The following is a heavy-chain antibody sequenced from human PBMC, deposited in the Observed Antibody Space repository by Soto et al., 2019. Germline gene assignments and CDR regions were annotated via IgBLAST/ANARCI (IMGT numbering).Heavy chain of an antibody. V-gene: IGHV4-59*01. CDR2: IYYSGST. Sequence: SDTLSLTCTVSGGSISRYYWSRIRQPPGKGLEWIGYIYYSGSTNYNPSLKSRVTISVDTSKNQFSLKLSSVTAADTAVYYCARGWGGYFQHWGQGTLVTVSS. CDR3: ARGWGGYFQH. CDR1: GGSISRYY. J-gene: IGHJ1*01. D-gene: IGHD7-27*01.